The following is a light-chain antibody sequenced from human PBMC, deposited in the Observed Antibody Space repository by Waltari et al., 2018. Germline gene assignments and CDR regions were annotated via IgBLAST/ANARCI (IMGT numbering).Light chain of an antibody. Sequence: DILFTQSPSYVSASVGDRVTIACRAGQSIGTSLNWYQQKPGYAPNLLIYAASSLQSWVPSRFSGSGSGIEFTLTISSLQPEDFATYYCQQSYSSLPITFGQVTRLEIK. CDR3: QQSYSSLPIT. J-gene: IGKJ5*01. V-gene: IGKV1-39*01. CDR1: QSIGTS. CDR2: AAS.